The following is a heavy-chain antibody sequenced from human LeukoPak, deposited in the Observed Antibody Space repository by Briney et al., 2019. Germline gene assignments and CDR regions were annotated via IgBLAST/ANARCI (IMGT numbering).Heavy chain of an antibody. V-gene: IGHV4-30-4*01. J-gene: IGHJ2*01. CDR3: ARLRSGWYKGPLYWYFDL. D-gene: IGHD6-19*01. Sequence: SQTLSLTCTVSGGSISSGDYYWSWIRQPPGKGLEWIGYIYYSGSTYYNPSLKSRVTISVDTSKNQFSLKLSSVTAADTAVYYCARLRSGWYKGPLYWYFDLWGRGTLVTVSS. CDR2: IYYSGST. CDR1: GGSISSGDYY.